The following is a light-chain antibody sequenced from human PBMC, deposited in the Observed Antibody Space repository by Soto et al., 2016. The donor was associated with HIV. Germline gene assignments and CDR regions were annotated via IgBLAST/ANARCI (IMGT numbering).Light chain of an antibody. V-gene: IGLV3-19*01. CDR1: SLRTYY. CDR3: NSRDTSGNHWV. J-gene: IGLJ3*02. Sequence: SSELTQDHAVSVALGQTVRITCQGDSLRTYYASWFQQKPGQAPVIVIYGKNNRPSGIPDRFSGSSSGNTASLTITGTQAEDEADYYCNSRDTSGNHWVFGGGTKLTVL. CDR2: GKN.